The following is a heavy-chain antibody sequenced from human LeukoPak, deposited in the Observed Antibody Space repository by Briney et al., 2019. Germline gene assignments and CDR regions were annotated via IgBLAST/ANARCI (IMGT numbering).Heavy chain of an antibody. CDR2: ISGSGTST. D-gene: IGHD1-26*01. Sequence: GGSLRLSCAASGFTFNNCAMNWVRQAPGKGLEGVSAISGSGTSTYHADSVKGRFTISRDNSKNTVYLQMNSLRAEDTAVYYCAKGRGSPYYFEYWGQGTLVTVSS. J-gene: IGHJ4*02. V-gene: IGHV3-23*01. CDR3: AKGRGSPYYFEY. CDR1: GFTFNNCA.